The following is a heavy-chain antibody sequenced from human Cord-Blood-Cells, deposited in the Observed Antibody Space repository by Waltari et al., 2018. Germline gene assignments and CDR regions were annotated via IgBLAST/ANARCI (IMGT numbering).Heavy chain of an antibody. V-gene: IGHV3-53*01. D-gene: IGHD4-17*01. CDR1: GFTVSSNY. J-gene: IGHJ4*02. CDR2: IYGCGST. Sequence: EVQLVESGGGLIQPGGSLRLSCAASGFTVSSNYMSWVRQAPGKGRGWVSVIYGCGSTYYADSVKGRFTISRDNSKNTLYLEMNSRRAEDTAVYYCAREDYGGNGGWGQGTLVTVSS. CDR3: AREDYGGNGG.